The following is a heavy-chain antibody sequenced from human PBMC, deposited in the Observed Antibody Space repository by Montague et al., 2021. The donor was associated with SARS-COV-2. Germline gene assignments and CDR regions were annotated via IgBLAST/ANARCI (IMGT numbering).Heavy chain of an antibody. V-gene: IGHV3-21*01. CDR3: ARFETSKFYSSGMDV. CDR2: ISSESAYI. J-gene: IGHJ6*02. Sequence: SLRLSCAASGFTFSIISMNWVRQAPGKRLEWVSSISSESAYIVYAESVRGRFTISRDNAQNLLYLQMNSLRAEDTAVYYCARFETSKFYSSGMDVWGQGTTVTVSS. D-gene: IGHD2-15*01. CDR1: GFTFSIIS.